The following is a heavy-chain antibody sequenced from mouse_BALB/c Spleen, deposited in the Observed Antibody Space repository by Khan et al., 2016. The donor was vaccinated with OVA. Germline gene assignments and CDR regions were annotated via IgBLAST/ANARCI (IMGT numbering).Heavy chain of an antibody. CDR3: ARGGSSGTAWFDY. CDR2: IRYDGNS. CDR1: GYSITSGYF. V-gene: IGHV3-6*02. Sequence: EVQLVESGPGLVKPSQSLSLTCSVTGYSITSGYFWNWIRQFPGNKLEWMGYIRYDGNSNYNPSLKNRISITRDTSKNKFFLKLNSVTPEDTATYDCARGGSSGTAWFDYWGQGTLVTGAA. J-gene: IGHJ3*01. D-gene: IGHD3-1*01.